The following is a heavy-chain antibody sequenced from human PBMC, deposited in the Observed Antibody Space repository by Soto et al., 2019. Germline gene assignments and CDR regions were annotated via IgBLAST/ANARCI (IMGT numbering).Heavy chain of an antibody. D-gene: IGHD3-22*01. CDR1: GYTFTSYD. V-gene: IGHV1-8*01. J-gene: IGHJ4*02. CDR3: ARDRLRGYDSSGFYS. CDR2: MNPNSGNT. Sequence: ASVKVSCKASGYTFTSYDMNWVRQATGQGLEYLGWMNPNSGNTAYVQKFEDRVTMTTATSTNTVFLELRSLKSDDTAIYYCARDRLRGYDSSGFYSWGQGTMVTVSS.